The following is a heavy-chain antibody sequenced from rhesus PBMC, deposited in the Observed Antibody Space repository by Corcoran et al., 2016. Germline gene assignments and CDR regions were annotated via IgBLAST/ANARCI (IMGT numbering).Heavy chain of an antibody. D-gene: IGHD4-23*01. V-gene: IGHV4S12*01. Sequence: QVQLQESGPGVVKTSETLSLTCAVSGGTISSGYNYWSGIPQAPGKGLEWIGGIYSKLDTTHYNPSLKSRVTISKDTSKNQFSLKLSSVTAADTAVYYCARDPYSNYDSWYFDLWGPGTPITISS. CDR3: ARDPYSNYDSWYFDL. CDR2: IYSKLDTT. J-gene: IGHJ2*01. CDR1: GGTISSGYNY.